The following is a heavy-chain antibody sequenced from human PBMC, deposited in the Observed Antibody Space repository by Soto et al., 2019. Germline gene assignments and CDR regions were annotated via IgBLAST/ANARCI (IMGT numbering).Heavy chain of an antibody. J-gene: IGHJ4*02. CDR2: IYYSGST. V-gene: IGHV4-39*01. D-gene: IGHD3-9*01. Sequence: QLQLQESGPGLVKPSETLSLTCTVSGGSISSSSYYWGWIRQPPGKGLEWIGSIYYSGSTYYNPSLKSRVTISVDTSKNQFSLTLSSVTAADTAVYYCASILRYFGAEGGGVDYWGQGTLVTVSS. CDR1: GGSISSSSYY. CDR3: ASILRYFGAEGGGVDY.